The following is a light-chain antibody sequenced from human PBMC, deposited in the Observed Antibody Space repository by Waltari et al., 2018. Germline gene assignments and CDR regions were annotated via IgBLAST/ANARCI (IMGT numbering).Light chain of an antibody. J-gene: IGKJ1*01. CDR3: QHYVRLPVT. CDR1: QSVGTF. Sequence: IVLTQSPGTLSLSPGERATLSCRASQSVGTFLVWYQQKPGQAPRLLIQGASTTATGTPDRFSGRWSGTDFSLTISRLEPEDFAMYYCQHYVRLPVTFGQGTKVEI. V-gene: IGKV3-20*01. CDR2: GAS.